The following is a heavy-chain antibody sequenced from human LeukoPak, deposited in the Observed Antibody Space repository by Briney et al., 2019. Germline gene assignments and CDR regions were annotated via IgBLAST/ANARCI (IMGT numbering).Heavy chain of an antibody. D-gene: IGHD3-16*01. V-gene: IGHV3-74*01. CDR1: GLVFSSYW. CDR3: ARGDDESLDH. CDR2: IYTDGSYT. J-gene: IGHJ4*02. Sequence: GGSLRLSCAASGLVFSSYWMHWVRQAPGKGLVWVSRIYTDGSYTNYADSVKGRFTISRDNAKNTLSLHMNSLRAEDMAVYYCARGDDESLDHWGQGTLVTVSS.